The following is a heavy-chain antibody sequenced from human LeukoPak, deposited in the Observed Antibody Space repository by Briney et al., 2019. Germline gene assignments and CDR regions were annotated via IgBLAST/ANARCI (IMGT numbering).Heavy chain of an antibody. CDR1: GFPFSSFS. D-gene: IGHD6-19*01. V-gene: IGHV3-21*06. CDR2: ISGISDYK. J-gene: IGHJ4*02. CDR3: ARDRGSGWYGDLGY. Sequence: GGSLRLSCAASGFPFSSFSMNWVRQIPGKGLEWVSSISGISDYKFYADSVKGRFTVSRDNVKNSLYLEMRSLTVEDTGVYFCARDRGSGWYGDLGYWGQGTLVTVSS.